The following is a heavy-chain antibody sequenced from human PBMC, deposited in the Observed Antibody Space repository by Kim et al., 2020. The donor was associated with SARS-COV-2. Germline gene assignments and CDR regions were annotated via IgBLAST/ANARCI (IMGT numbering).Heavy chain of an antibody. D-gene: IGHD4-17*01. Sequence: GGSLRLSCAASGFTFSSHAMSWVRQTPGEGLEWVSGVSGNGGKTYYADSVKGRFTISRDNSKNTLYLQMNSLRAEDTAVYYCARGTGDYLFVYWGQGTLGPVST. V-gene: IGHV3-23*01. CDR1: GFTFSSHA. CDR3: ARGTGDYLFVY. CDR2: VSGNGGKT. J-gene: IGHJ4*02.